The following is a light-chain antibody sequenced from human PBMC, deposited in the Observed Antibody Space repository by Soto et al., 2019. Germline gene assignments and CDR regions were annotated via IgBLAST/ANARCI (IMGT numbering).Light chain of an antibody. CDR2: DVS. V-gene: IGLV2-14*01. CDR3: SSYTSSSTYV. Sequence: QSVLTQPASVSGAPGPSITISRTGTSSDVGGYRYVSWYKQAPGKAPKLMIYDVSNRPSGVSHRFSASKSGNTASLTISGLQADDEADYYCSSYTSSSTYVFGTGTKVTVL. J-gene: IGLJ1*01. CDR1: SSDVGGYRY.